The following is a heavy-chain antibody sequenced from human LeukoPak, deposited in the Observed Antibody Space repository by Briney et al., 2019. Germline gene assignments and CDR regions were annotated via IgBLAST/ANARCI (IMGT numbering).Heavy chain of an antibody. Sequence: GGSPRLPCAASGFTFSSYAIHWVRQAPGKGLEWVAVISYDGSNKYYADSVKGRFTISRDNSKNTLYLQMNSLRAEDTAVYYCAREASLARDYGMDVWGQGTTVTVSS. CDR2: ISYDGSNK. CDR3: AREASLARDYGMDV. CDR1: GFTFSSYA. V-gene: IGHV3-30-3*01. J-gene: IGHJ6*02.